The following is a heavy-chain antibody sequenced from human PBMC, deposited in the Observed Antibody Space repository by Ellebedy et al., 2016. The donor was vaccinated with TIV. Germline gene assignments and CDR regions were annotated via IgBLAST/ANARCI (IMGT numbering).Heavy chain of an antibody. J-gene: IGHJ5*02. D-gene: IGHD1-26*01. CDR3: AREGGRGELLYNWFDP. CDR1: GYSFTSYW. CDR2: LYPGDSDT. V-gene: IGHV5-51*01. Sequence: GESLKISCKGSGYSFTSYWIGWVRQMPGKGLEWMGILYPGDSDTRYSPSFQGQVTISADKSISTAYLQWSSLKASDTAMYYCAREGGRGELLYNWFDPWGQGTLVTVSS.